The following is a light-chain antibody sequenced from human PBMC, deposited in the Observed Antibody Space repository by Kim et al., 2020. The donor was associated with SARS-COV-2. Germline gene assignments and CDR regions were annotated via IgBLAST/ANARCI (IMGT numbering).Light chain of an antibody. CDR2: GNS. Sequence: QRVTMSCTGSSSNIGAGYEVHWYQQLPGTAPKLLIYGNSNRPSGVPDRFSGSKSGTSASLAITGLQAEDEADYYCQSYDSSLSAWVFGGGTQLTVL. J-gene: IGLJ3*02. CDR1: SSNIGAGYE. CDR3: QSYDSSLSAWV. V-gene: IGLV1-40*01.